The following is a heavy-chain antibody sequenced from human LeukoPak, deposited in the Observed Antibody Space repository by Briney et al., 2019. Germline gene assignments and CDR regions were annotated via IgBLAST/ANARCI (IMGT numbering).Heavy chain of an antibody. CDR3: AKDITMVRGVIMDPQYYYYGMDV. CDR2: ISWDGGST. J-gene: IGHJ6*02. D-gene: IGHD3-10*01. CDR1: GFTFDDYA. V-gene: IGHV3-43D*03. Sequence: GGSLRLSCAASGFTFDDYAMHWVRQAPGKGLEWVSLISWDGGSTYYADSVKGRFTISRDNSKNSLYLQMNSPRAEDTALYYCAKDITMVRGVIMDPQYYYYGMDVWGQGTTVTVSS.